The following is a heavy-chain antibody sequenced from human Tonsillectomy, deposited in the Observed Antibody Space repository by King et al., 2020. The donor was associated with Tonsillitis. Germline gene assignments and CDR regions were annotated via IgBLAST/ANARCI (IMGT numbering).Heavy chain of an antibody. CDR1: GLTFSDYY. Sequence: VQLVESGGGLVKPGGSLRLSCAASGLTFSDYYMSWIRQAPGKGLEWVAYISSRSNYTNYADSVKGRFTISRDNAKNSVYLQMNSLSAEDTAVDYCATAGGYCRSTSGYLGASHSSRQGRMVTVSS. CDR3: ATAGGYCRSTSGYLGASHS. CDR2: ISSRSNYT. D-gene: IGHD2-2*01. J-gene: IGHJ3*02. V-gene: IGHV3-11*05.